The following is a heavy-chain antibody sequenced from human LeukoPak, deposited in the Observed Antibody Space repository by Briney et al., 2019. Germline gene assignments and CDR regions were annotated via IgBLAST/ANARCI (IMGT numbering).Heavy chain of an antibody. CDR1: GGSLHNYY. J-gene: IGHJ5*02. D-gene: IGHD1-26*01. CDR3: ARIPLISPGKNWFDP. Sequence: SETLSLTCTVSGGSLHNYYWSWIRQPPGKGLEWIGYIDYSGSTNYNPSLKSRVTISVDTSQNQFSLKLSSVTAADTAMYFCARIPLISPGKNWFDPWGQGTLVTVSS. V-gene: IGHV4-59*01. CDR2: IDYSGST.